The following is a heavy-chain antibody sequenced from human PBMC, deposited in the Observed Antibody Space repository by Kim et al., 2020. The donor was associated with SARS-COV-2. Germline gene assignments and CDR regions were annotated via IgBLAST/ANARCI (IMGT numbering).Heavy chain of an antibody. J-gene: IGHJ4*02. D-gene: IGHD6-13*01. Sequence: SHPSLKSRVAISVDTARTQFSLKLSSVTAADTAVYYWARDQAPTGRWFFDFWGQGTLVTVSS. V-gene: IGHV4-59*01. CDR3: ARDQAPTGRWFFDF.